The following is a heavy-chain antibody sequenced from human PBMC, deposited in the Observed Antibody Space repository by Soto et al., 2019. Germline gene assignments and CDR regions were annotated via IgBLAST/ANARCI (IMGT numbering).Heavy chain of an antibody. CDR2: IIPILGIA. J-gene: IGHJ4*02. CDR3: ARDLLRGGFRFDY. CDR1: GGTFSSYT. V-gene: IGHV1-69*04. D-gene: IGHD2-15*01. Sequence: PVKVSCKASGGTFSSYTISWVRQAPGQGLEWMGRIIPILGIANYAQKFQGRVTITADKSTSTAYMELSSLRSEDTAVYYCARDLLRGGFRFDYWGQGTLVTVSS.